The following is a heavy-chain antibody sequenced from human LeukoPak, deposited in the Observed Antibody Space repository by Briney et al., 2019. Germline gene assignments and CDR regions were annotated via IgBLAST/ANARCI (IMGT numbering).Heavy chain of an antibody. CDR2: IRYDGSNK. V-gene: IGHV3-30*02. D-gene: IGHD3-3*01. J-gene: IGHJ3*02. Sequence: GGSLRLSCAASGFTFSSYGMHWVRQAPGKGLEWVAFIRYDGSNKYYADSVKGRFTISRDNSKNTLYLQMNSLRAEDTAVYYCAKDSDLSVRFWSGYDALDIWGQGTMVTVSS. CDR1: GFTFSSYG. CDR3: AKDSDLSVRFWSGYDALDI.